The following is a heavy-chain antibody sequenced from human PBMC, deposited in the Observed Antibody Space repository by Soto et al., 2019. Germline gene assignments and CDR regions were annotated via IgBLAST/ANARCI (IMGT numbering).Heavy chain of an antibody. V-gene: IGHV3-23*01. J-gene: IGHJ3*02. CDR2: ITASGGRT. CDR3: ARRPPAGSGWYFDI. Sequence: EVQLLESGGGLVQPGGSLRLSCVGSGFTFSSYVISWVRQAPGKGLEWVSSITASGGRTYYADYVKGRFTISRDNSKKTVRLQMNSLRAEDTAVYYCARRPPAGSGWYFDIWGRGTMVTVSS. CDR1: GFTFSSYV. D-gene: IGHD6-19*01.